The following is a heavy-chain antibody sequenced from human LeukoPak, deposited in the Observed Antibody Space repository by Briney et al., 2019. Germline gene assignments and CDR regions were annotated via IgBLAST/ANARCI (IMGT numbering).Heavy chain of an antibody. J-gene: IGHJ4*02. Sequence: GRSLRLSCAASGFIFTDYYMSWIRQAPGKGLEWVSCISSDGTTMYYADSVKGRFTISRDNSKNTLYLQMNSLRAEDTAVYYCAKTLGWSYFDYWGQGTLVTVSS. CDR2: ISSDGTTM. CDR3: AKTLGWSYFDY. V-gene: IGHV3-11*01. CDR1: GFIFTDYY. D-gene: IGHD3-3*01.